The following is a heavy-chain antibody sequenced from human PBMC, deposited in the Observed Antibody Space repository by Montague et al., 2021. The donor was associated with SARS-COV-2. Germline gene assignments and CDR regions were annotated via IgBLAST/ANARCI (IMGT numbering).Heavy chain of an antibody. Sequence: SETLSLTCAVYGGSFSGYYWSWIRQPPGKGLEWIGEINYSGSTNYNPSLKSRVTISVDTSKNQFSLKLSSVTAADTAVYYCARGAIVVVPAALGLGYYYYYYLDVWGKGTTVTVSS. CDR2: INYSGST. V-gene: IGHV4-34*01. CDR3: ARGAIVVVPAALGLGYYYYYYLDV. CDR1: GGSFSGYY. J-gene: IGHJ6*03. D-gene: IGHD2-2*01.